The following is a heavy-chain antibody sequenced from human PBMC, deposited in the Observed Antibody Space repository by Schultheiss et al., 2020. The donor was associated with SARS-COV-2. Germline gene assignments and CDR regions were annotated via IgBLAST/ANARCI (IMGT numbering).Heavy chain of an antibody. V-gene: IGHV4-61*08. CDR2: INHSGST. CDR1: GGSISSGGYY. CDR3: ARGKSAAPGWFDP. Sequence: SETLSLTCTVSGGSISSGGYYWSWIRQHPGKGLEWIGEINHSGSTNYNPSLKSRVTISVDTSKNQFSLKLSSVTAADTAVYYCARGKSAAPGWFDPWGQGTLVTVSS. J-gene: IGHJ5*02. D-gene: IGHD2-2*01.